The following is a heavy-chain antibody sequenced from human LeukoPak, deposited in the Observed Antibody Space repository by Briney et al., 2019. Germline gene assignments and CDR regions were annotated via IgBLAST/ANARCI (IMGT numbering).Heavy chain of an antibody. J-gene: IGHJ4*02. V-gene: IGHV3-53*01. Sequence: GGSLRLSCAASGFTVSSNYMSWVRQAPGKGLEWVSVIYSGGSTYYADSVKGRFTISRDNAKNSLYLQMNSLRAEDTAVYYCARDSVSGYDYWGQGTLVTVSS. CDR3: ARDSVSGYDY. D-gene: IGHD1-14*01. CDR1: GFTVSSNY. CDR2: IYSGGST.